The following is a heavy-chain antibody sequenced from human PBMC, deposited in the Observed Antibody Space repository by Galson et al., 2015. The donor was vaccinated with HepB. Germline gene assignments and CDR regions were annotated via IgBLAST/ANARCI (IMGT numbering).Heavy chain of an antibody. Sequence: SLRLSCAASGFTFSNAWMNWVRQAPGKGLEWVGRIKSKTDGGTTDYAAPVKGRFTISRDDSKNTLYLQMNSLKTEDTAVYYCTIPDQGISSSWYAQAQGFDYWGQGTLVTVSS. CDR3: TIPDQGISSSWYAQAQGFDY. D-gene: IGHD6-13*01. J-gene: IGHJ4*02. CDR1: GFTFSNAW. CDR2: IKSKTDGGTT. V-gene: IGHV3-15*07.